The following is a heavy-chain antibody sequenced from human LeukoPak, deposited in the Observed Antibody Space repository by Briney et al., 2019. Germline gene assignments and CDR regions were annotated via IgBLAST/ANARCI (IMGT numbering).Heavy chain of an antibody. CDR1: GFTFGDYA. CDR2: IRSKASGGTT. D-gene: IGHD3-10*01. CDR3: TRGDGSGSS. V-gene: IGHV3-49*04. Sequence: GRSLRLSRTASGFTFGDYAMSWVRQAPGKGLEWVGFIRSKASGGTTEYAASVKGRFTISRDDSKSIAYLQMNSLKTEDTAVYYCTRGDGSGSSWGQGTLVTVSS. J-gene: IGHJ5*02.